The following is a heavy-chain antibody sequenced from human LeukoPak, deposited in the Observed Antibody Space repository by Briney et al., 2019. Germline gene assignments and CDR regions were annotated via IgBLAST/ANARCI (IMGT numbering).Heavy chain of an antibody. Sequence: SETLSHTCAVYGGSFSGYYWSWIRQPPGKGLEWIGEINHSGSTNYNPSLKSRVTISVDTSKNQFSLKLSSVTAADTAVYYCARIRGYSYGILDYWGQGTLVTVSS. CDR2: INHSGST. J-gene: IGHJ4*02. CDR1: GGSFSGYY. CDR3: ARIRGYSYGILDY. D-gene: IGHD5-18*01. V-gene: IGHV4-34*01.